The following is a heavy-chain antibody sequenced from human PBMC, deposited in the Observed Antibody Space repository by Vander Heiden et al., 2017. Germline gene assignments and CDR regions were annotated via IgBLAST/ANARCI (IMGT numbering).Heavy chain of an antibody. CDR1: GGSISSSSYY. CDR2: IYYSGST. D-gene: IGHD2-2*01. CDR3: ARHRDAEYQLLLRKNWFDP. Sequence: QLQLQESGPGLVKPSETLSLTCTVSGGSISSSSYYGGWIRQPPGKGLEWIGSIYYSGSTYYNPSLKSRVTISVDTSKNQFSLKLSSVTAADTAVYYCARHRDAEYQLLLRKNWFDPWGQGTLVTVSS. J-gene: IGHJ5*02. V-gene: IGHV4-39*01.